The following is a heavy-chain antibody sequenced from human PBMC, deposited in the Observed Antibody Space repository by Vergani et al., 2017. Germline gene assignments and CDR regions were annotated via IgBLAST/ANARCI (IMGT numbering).Heavy chain of an antibody. V-gene: IGHV3-15*01. Sequence: EVQVVESGGGLIKPEGSLRLPCVVSGITFKNAWINWFRQAPGKGLEWIGRIRSKNDGGTADYAAPLKGRFTISRDDSKDSAFLLVNNLKTEDTAVYFCYTDYHDYWGQGTLVTVSS. CDR1: GITFKNAW. D-gene: IGHD2-2*02. CDR3: YTDYHDY. J-gene: IGHJ4*02. CDR2: IRSKNDGGTA.